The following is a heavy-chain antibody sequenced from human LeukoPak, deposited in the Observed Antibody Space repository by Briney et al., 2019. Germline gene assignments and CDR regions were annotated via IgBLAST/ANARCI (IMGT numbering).Heavy chain of an antibody. CDR3: AREAVEHFDWPMPNDY. V-gene: IGHV4-34*01. J-gene: IGHJ4*02. CDR1: GGSFSGYY. D-gene: IGHD3-9*01. CDR2: INHSGST. Sequence: SETLSLTCAVYGGSFSGYYWSWIRQPPGKGLEWIGEINHSGSTNYNPSLKSRVTISVDTSKNQFSLKLSSVTAADTAVYYCAREAVEHFDWPMPNDYWGQGTLVTVSS.